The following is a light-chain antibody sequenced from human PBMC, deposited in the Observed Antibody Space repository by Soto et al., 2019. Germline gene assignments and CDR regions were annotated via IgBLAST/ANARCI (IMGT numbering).Light chain of an antibody. J-gene: IGKJ5*01. CDR1: QSVSSY. CDR2: DAS. CDR3: QLRSNLPIT. Sequence: SPAPLSLTPGERATLSFRASQSVSSYLAWYQQKPGQAPRLLIYDASTRATGIPARFSGSGSGTDFTLTISSLEPEDFTVYYCQLRSNLPITFCQGGLLEIK. V-gene: IGKV3-11*01.